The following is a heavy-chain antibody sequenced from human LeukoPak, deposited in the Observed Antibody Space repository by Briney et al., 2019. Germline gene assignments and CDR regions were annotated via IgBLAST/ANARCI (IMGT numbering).Heavy chain of an antibody. D-gene: IGHD3-10*01. Sequence: GGSLRLSCAASGFTFSSYWMHWVRQAPGKGLVWVSRINSDGSSTYYADSVRGRFTISRDNAKNTVYLQMNSLRADDTAVYYCASPYGSGSSSDYWGQGTLVTVSS. CDR3: ASPYGSGSSSDY. V-gene: IGHV3-74*01. CDR2: INSDGSST. CDR1: GFTFSSYW. J-gene: IGHJ4*02.